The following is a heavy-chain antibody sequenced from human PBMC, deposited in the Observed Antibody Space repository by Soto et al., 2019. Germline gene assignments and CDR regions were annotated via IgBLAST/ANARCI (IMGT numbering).Heavy chain of an antibody. CDR3: ARHLGIVATIFN. Sequence: GESLKMSCTGSAHSSTSYWIGCVLQMPGKGLEWMGIIYPGDSDTRYSPSFQGQVTISADKSISTAYLQWSSLKASDTAMYYCARHLGIVATIFNWGQGTRVSVSS. CDR2: IYPGDSDT. D-gene: IGHD5-12*01. CDR1: AHSSTSYW. J-gene: IGHJ4*02. V-gene: IGHV5-51*01.